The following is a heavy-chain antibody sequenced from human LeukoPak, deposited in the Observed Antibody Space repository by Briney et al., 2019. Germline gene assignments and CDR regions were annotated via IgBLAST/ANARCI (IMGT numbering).Heavy chain of an antibody. Sequence: PGGSLRLSCAASGFTFSSYGMHWVRQAPGKGLEWVAFIRYDGSNKYYADSVKGRFTISRDNSKNTLYLQMNSLRAEDTAVYYCARDSSQVDYDILTGYYLFEEPTNPGYWGQGTLVTVSS. CDR1: GFTFSSYG. D-gene: IGHD3-9*01. CDR2: IRYDGSNK. J-gene: IGHJ4*02. CDR3: ARDSSQVDYDILTGYYLFEEPTNPGY. V-gene: IGHV3-30*02.